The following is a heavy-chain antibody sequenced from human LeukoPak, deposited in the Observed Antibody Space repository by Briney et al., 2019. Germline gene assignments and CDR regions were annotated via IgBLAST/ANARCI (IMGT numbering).Heavy chain of an antibody. J-gene: IGHJ4*02. CDR2: IIPIFGTA. D-gene: IGHD5-12*01. CDR3: AREGHDPYYFDY. V-gene: IGHV1-69*01. Sequence: ASVKVSCKASGGTFSSYAISWVRQAPGQGLEWMGGIIPIFGTANYAQKFQGRVTITADESTSTAYMELSSLRSEDTAVYYCAREGHDPYYFDYWGQGTLVTVSS. CDR1: GGTFSSYA.